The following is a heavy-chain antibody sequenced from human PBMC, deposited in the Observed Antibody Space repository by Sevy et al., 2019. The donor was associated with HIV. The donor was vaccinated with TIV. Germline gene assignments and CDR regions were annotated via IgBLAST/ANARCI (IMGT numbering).Heavy chain of an antibody. V-gene: IGHV3-33*01. D-gene: IGHD2-8*01. CDR3: ARDPRMYGDYLLAYFDY. CDR1: GFAPSTYG. J-gene: IGHJ4*02. CDR2: IGYDGSNK. Sequence: GGSLRLSCAASGFAPSTYGMHWVRQAPGKGLEWVAVIGYDGSNKYYADSVKGRFSISRDNSRNTHFLQMDSLRAEETAVYYCARDPRMYGDYLLAYFDYWGQGTLVTVSS.